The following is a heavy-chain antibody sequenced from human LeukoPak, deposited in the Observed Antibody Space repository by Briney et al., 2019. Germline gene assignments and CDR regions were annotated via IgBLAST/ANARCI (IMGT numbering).Heavy chain of an antibody. CDR2: INHSGST. D-gene: IGHD2-2*01. CDR3: ARGPSHIVVVPAAASTNWFDP. Sequence: SETLSLTCAVYGGSFSVYYWSWIRQPPGKGLEWIGEINHSGSTNYNPSLKSRVTISVDTSKNQFSLKLSSVTAADTAVYYCARGPSHIVVVPAAASTNWFDPWGQGTLVTVSS. J-gene: IGHJ5*02. CDR1: GGSFSVYY. V-gene: IGHV4-34*01.